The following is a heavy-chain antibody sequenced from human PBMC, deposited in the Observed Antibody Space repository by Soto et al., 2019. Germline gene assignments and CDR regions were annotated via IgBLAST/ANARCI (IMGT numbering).Heavy chain of an antibody. Sequence: QVQLVQSGAEVKKPGASVKISCKASGYIFSSYSLHWVRQAPGQGLEWMGIINPSGDGTTYAQKFQGRVTMTRDTPTNTVYRELGSLKSWDTAVYYCARPQIGGSYWGGIGMDVWGPGTTVTVSS. CDR1: GYIFSSYS. J-gene: IGHJ6*02. V-gene: IGHV1-46*01. CDR3: ARPQIGGSYWGGIGMDV. D-gene: IGHD1-26*01. CDR2: INPSGDGT.